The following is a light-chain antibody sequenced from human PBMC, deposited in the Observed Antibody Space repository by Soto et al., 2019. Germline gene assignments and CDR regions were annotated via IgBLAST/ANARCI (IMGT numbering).Light chain of an antibody. J-gene: IGKJ5*01. CDR3: QQYNNWPPA. CDR1: QSVSSSY. V-gene: IGKV3-15*01. CDR2: GAS. Sequence: EIVLAQSPGTLSLSPGERATLSCRASQSVSSSYLAWYQQKPGQAPRLLIYGASSRATGIPARLSGSGSGTEFTLTISSLQSEDFAVYYCQQYNNWPPAFGQGTRLEIK.